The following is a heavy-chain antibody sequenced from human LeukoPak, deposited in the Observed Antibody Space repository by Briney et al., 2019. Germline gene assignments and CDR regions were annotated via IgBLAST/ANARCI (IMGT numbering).Heavy chain of an antibody. CDR1: GYTFTSYD. CDR2: IIPILGIA. CDR3: ALQGYSYGKSDY. V-gene: IGHV1-69*04. J-gene: IGHJ4*02. Sequence: ASVKVSCKASGYTFTSYDINWVRQAPGQGLEWMGRIIPILGIANYAQKFQGRVTITADKSTSTAYMELSSLRSEDTAVYYCALQGYSYGKSDYWGQGTLVTVSS. D-gene: IGHD5-18*01.